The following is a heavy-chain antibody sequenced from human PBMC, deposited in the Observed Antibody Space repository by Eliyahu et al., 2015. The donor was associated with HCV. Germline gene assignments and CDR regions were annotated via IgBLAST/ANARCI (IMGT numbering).Heavy chain of an antibody. D-gene: IGHD6-13*01. V-gene: IGHV3-23*01. J-gene: IGHJ6*02. CDR3: AKWGSSYYYYGMDV. Sequence: EVQLLESGGGLVQPGGSLRXSCAASGXXFSSYAMXWVRQAPGKGLXWXSGSSGSGGNTYYADSVKGRLTISRDNXKNTLYLQLNSLRAEDTAVYYCAKWGSSYYYYGMDVWGQGTTVTVSS. CDR1: GXXFSSYA. CDR2: SSGSGGNT.